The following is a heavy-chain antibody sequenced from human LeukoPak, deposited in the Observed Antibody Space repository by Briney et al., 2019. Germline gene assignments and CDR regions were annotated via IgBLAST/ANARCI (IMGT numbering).Heavy chain of an antibody. J-gene: IGHJ4*02. D-gene: IGHD3-3*01. CDR1: GYTFTGYY. Sequence: ASVKVSCKASGYTFTGYYMHWVRQAPGQGLEWMGWINPNSGGTNYAQKFQGRVTMTRDMSTSTVYMELSSLRSEDTAVYYCARDQRIFGVVMAPFDYWGQGTLVTVSS. V-gene: IGHV1-2*02. CDR2: INPNSGGT. CDR3: ARDQRIFGVVMAPFDY.